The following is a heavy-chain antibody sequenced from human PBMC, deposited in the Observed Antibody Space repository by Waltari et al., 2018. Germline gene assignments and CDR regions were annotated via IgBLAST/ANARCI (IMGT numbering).Heavy chain of an antibody. CDR2: ISGSGCST. CDR1: GFTFSSYA. CDR3: AKDPPYYDFWSGYVGVDP. J-gene: IGHJ5*02. V-gene: IGHV3-23*01. D-gene: IGHD3-3*01. Sequence: EVQLLESGGGLVQPGGSLRLSCAASGFTFSSYAMSWVRQAPGKGLEWVSAISGSGCSTYYAYSVKGRFTISRDNSKNTLYLQMNSLRAEDTAVYYCAKDPPYYDFWSGYVGVDPWGQGTLVTVSS.